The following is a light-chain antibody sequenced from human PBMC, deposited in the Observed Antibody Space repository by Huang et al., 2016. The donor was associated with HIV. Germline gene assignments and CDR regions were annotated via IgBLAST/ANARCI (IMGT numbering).Light chain of an antibody. Sequence: EIVLTQSPATLSLSPGERATLSCRASQSVSSYLAWYQQKPGQAPRPIIYDASSRATGIPARFSGSGSGTDFTLTISSLEPEDFAVYYCQQRSNWPRTFGQGTKVEIK. CDR2: DAS. CDR1: QSVSSY. V-gene: IGKV3-11*01. J-gene: IGKJ1*01. CDR3: QQRSNWPRT.